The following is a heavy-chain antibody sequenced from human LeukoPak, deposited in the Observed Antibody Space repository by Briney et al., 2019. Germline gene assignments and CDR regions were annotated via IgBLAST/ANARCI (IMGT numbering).Heavy chain of an antibody. CDR2: IIPILGIA. V-gene: IGHV1-69*04. J-gene: IGHJ3*02. Sequence: SVKVSCKASGGTFSSYAISWVRQAPGQGLEWMGRIIPILGIANYAQKFQGRVTITADKSTSTAYMELSSLRSEDTAVYYCATQGWELPGSTKEPTEGEYAFDIWGQGTMVTVSS. D-gene: IGHD1-26*01. CDR1: GGTFSSYA. CDR3: ATQGWELPGSTKEPTEGEYAFDI.